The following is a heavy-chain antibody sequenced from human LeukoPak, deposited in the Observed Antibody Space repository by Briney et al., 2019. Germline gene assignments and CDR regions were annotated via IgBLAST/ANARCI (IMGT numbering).Heavy chain of an antibody. D-gene: IGHD5-12*01. CDR2: ISAYSGNT. V-gene: IGHV1-18*01. CDR1: GYTFTSYG. CDR3: ARDSGYDSRGPLVLFDY. J-gene: IGHJ4*02. Sequence: AAVKVSWKASGYTFTSYGISWVGQAAGQGLEWMGWISAYSGNTKYAQKLPGTLTMTTGPSTRTAYLALRSLRSDDPAVYYCARDSGYDSRGPLVLFDYWGQGTLVTVSS.